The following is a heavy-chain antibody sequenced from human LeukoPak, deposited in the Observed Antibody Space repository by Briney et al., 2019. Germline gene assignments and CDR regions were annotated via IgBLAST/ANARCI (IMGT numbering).Heavy chain of an antibody. J-gene: IGHJ4*02. CDR3: ARTDSTQWLVPYYFDY. V-gene: IGHV4-39*07. CDR1: GGSISSSSYY. D-gene: IGHD6-19*01. Sequence: SETLSLTCTVSGGSISSSSYYWGWIRQPPGKGLEWIGSIYYSGSTYYNPSLKSRVTISVDTSKNQFSLKLSSVTAADTAVYYCARTDSTQWLVPYYFDYWGQGTLVTVSS. CDR2: IYYSGST.